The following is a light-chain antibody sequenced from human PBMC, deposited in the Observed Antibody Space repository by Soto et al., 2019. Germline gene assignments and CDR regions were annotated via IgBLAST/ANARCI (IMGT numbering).Light chain of an antibody. CDR2: SNN. Sequence: QAVVTQPPSASGTPGQRVTISCYGSSSNIGSNVVNWYQQLPGTAPKLLIYSNNQRPSGVPDRFSGSKSGTSASLAISGLQSEDEADYYCAAWDDSLNGPLFGGGTKLTVL. V-gene: IGLV1-44*01. J-gene: IGLJ2*01. CDR3: AAWDDSLNGPL. CDR1: SSNIGSNV.